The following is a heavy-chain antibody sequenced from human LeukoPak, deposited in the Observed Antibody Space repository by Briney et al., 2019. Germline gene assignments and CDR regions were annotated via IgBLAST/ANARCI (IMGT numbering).Heavy chain of an antibody. J-gene: IGHJ2*01. CDR1: GGTFSSYA. V-gene: IGHV1-69*04. D-gene: IGHD6-13*01. Sequence: SVKVSCKASGGTFSSYAISWVRQAPGQGLEWMGRIIPILGIANYAQKFQGRVTITADKSTSTAYMELSSLRSEDTAVYYCAGDRDSSLFVGFYWYFDLWGRGTLVTVSS. CDR2: IIPILGIA. CDR3: AGDRDSSLFVGFYWYFDL.